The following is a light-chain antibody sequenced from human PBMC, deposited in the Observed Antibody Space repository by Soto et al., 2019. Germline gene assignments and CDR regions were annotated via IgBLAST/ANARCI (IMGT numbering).Light chain of an antibody. Sequence: QSVMTQPASVSGSPVQSISISCTGSSSDVGGYNHVSWYQQHPGKAPKLLIYEVSNRPSGVSSRFSGSKSANTASLTISGLQAEDEADYYCSSYTSTSTRVVFGGGTKLTVL. CDR1: SSDVGGYNH. CDR3: SSYTSTSTRVV. CDR2: EVS. J-gene: IGLJ2*01. V-gene: IGLV2-14*01.